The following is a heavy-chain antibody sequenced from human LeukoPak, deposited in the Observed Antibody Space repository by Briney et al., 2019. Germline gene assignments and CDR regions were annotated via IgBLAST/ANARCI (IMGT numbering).Heavy chain of an antibody. V-gene: IGHV1-18*01. Sequence: ASVKVPCKASGYTFTTYGFSWVRQAPGQGLEWMGWISAYNGQTNYAQKVQGRVTMSTDTSTKTAYMELRSLRSDDTAVYYCATVAGFYWNSDSFDYWGHGTQVTVSS. D-gene: IGHD1-7*01. CDR3: ATVAGFYWNSDSFDY. CDR1: GYTFTTYG. J-gene: IGHJ4*01. CDR2: ISAYNGQT.